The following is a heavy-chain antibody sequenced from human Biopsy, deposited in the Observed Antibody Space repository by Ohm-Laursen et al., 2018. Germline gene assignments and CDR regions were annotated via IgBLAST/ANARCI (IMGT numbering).Heavy chain of an antibody. D-gene: IGHD6-19*01. V-gene: IGHV4-61*01. Sequence: SGTLSLTCPVSGDSVSSGSFYWTRIRQPPGQGLEYIGYIYDRGSTANYNPSLESRVTMSVDMPKNQFSLKLSSVTAADTAIYYCARGMRSSGWPYFDSWGQGTLVTVSS. CDR1: GDSVSSGSFY. CDR3: ARGMRSSGWPYFDS. J-gene: IGHJ4*02. CDR2: IYDRGSTA.